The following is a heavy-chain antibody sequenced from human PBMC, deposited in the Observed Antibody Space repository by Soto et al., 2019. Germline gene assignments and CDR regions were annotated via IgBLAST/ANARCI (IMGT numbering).Heavy chain of an antibody. CDR2: ISAYNGNT. Sequence: QVQLVQSGAEVKKPGASVKVSCKASGYTFTSYGISWVRQAPGQGLEWMGWISAYNGNTNYAQKLQGRVTMTTDTSTSSAYMKLRSLRSEDTDVYNYARDRWLAPFDYWGQGDLVTVSS. V-gene: IGHV1-18*01. CDR1: GYTFTSYG. J-gene: IGHJ4*02. CDR3: ARDRWLAPFDY. D-gene: IGHD6-19*01.